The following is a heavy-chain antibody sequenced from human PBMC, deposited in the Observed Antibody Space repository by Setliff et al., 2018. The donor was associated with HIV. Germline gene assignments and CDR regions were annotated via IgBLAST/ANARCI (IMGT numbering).Heavy chain of an antibody. CDR3: AARLGGDYYYYYDMDV. CDR1: GFTFSSQW. Sequence: PGGSLRLSCAASGFTFSSQWMSWVRQAPGKGLEWVANIKQDASEISYEDSLKGRFIISRDNAKNTLYLQMNSLRAEDTAVYYCAARLGGDYYYYYDMDVWGKGTTVTVSS. V-gene: IGHV3-7*01. D-gene: IGHD3-16*01. CDR2: IKQDASEI. J-gene: IGHJ6*03.